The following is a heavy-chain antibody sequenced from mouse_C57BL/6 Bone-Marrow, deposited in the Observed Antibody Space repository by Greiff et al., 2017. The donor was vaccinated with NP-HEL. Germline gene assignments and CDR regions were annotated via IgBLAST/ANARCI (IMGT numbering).Heavy chain of an antibody. V-gene: IGHV1-80*01. CDR3: ARPFITTVVGGAMDY. D-gene: IGHD1-1*01. CDR2: IYPGDGDT. J-gene: IGHJ4*01. CDR1: GYAFSSYW. Sequence: VQLQQSGAELVKPGASVKISCKASGYAFSSYWMNWVKQRPGKGLEWIGQIYPGDGDTNYNGKFKGKATLTADKSSSTAYMQLSSLTSEDSAVYFCARPFITTVVGGAMDYWGQGTSVTVSS.